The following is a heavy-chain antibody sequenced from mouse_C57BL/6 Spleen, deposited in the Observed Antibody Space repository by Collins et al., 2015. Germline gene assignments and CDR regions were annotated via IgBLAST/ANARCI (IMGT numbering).Heavy chain of an antibody. CDR3: ARTPNYYGSSGFAY. Sequence: VKPGASVKISCKASGYTFTDYYXNWVKQRPGQGLEWIGKIGPGSGSTYYNEKFKGKATLTADKSSSTAYMQLSSLTSEDSAVYFCARTPNYYGSSGFAYWGQGTLVTVSA. D-gene: IGHD1-1*01. J-gene: IGHJ3*01. V-gene: IGHV1-77*01. CDR1: GYTFTDYY. CDR2: IGPGSGST.